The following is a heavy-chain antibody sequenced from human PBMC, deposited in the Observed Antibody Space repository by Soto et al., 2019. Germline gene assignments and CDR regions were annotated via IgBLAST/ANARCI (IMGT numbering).Heavy chain of an antibody. D-gene: IGHD5-12*01. V-gene: IGHV1-3*01. J-gene: IGHJ4*02. CDR1: GYTFTSYA. CDR2: INADNGNT. CDR3: ARRYSGYWNY. Sequence: SVKVSCKASGYTFTSYAMHWVRQAPGQRLEWMGWINADNGNTKYSQKFQGRVTMTTDTSTSTAYMELRSLRSDDTAVYYCARRYSGYWNYWGQGTLVTVSS.